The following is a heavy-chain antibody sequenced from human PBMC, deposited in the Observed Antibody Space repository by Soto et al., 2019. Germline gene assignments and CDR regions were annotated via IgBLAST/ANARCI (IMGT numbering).Heavy chain of an antibody. Sequence: VPLVESGGGLVQPGGSLRLSCVASGLTFSSYWMTWVRQAPGKGLEWVANINEGGSATYYVDSVKGRFTISRDNAENSLFLQMNSLRVEDTAVYYCASGGHVDYCGQGTLVTVSS. CDR3: ASGGHVDY. V-gene: IGHV3-7*01. J-gene: IGHJ4*02. CDR2: INEGGSAT. D-gene: IGHD3-16*01. CDR1: GLTFSSYW.